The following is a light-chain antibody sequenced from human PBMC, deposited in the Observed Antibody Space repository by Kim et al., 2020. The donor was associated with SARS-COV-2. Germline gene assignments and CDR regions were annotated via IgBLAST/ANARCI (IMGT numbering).Light chain of an antibody. CDR3: QQSDITPYT. CDR2: AAS. CDR1: RSIGNH. J-gene: IGKJ2*01. Sequence: DIQMTQSPSSLSASVGDRVTITCRASRSIGNHLNWYQQRPGKAPNLLIYAASNLQTGVSSRFSGSESGKDFTLSIRNLQPEDSATYYCQQSDITPYTFGQGTKLEIK. V-gene: IGKV1-39*01.